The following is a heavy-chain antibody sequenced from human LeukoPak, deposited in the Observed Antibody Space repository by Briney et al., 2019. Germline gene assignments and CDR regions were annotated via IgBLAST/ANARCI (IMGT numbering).Heavy chain of an antibody. J-gene: IGHJ5*02. CDR1: GGSFSVYY. CDR3: ARRRDMARITMVRGANWFDP. D-gene: IGHD3-10*01. CDR2: INHSGSA. V-gene: IGHV4-34*01. Sequence: PSETLSLTCAVYGGSFSVYYWSWIREPPGEGLEWSGEINHSGSANYNPSLKSRVTISVDTSKHQFSLKLSSVTAADTAVYYCARRRDMARITMVRGANWFDPWGQGTLVTVSS.